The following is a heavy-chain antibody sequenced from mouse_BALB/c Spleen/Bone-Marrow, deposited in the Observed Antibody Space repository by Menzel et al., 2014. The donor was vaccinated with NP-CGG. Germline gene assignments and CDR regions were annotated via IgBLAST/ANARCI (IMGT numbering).Heavy chain of an antibody. D-gene: IGHD1-1*01. CDR1: GYSITSGYG. V-gene: IGHV3-1*02. CDR3: VRETKVVADFDY. Sequence: ESGPDLVKPSQSLSLTCTVTGYSITSGYGWHWIRQFPGNKLEWMGYIHYSGNTDYNPSLKSRISITRDTSKNQFFLQLNSVTTEDTATYYCVRETKVVADFDYWGQGTTLTVPS. J-gene: IGHJ2*01. CDR2: IHYSGNT.